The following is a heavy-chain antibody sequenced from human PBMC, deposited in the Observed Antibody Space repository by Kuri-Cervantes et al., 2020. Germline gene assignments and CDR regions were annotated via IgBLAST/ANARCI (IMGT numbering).Heavy chain of an antibody. CDR1: GFTFSSYG. Sequence: GESLKISCAASGFTFSSYGMHWVRQAPGKGLEWVAVISYDGSNKYYADSVKGRFTISRDNSKNTLYLQMNSLRAEDTAVYYCARGRWQQLVPPFGYWGHGTLVTVSS. J-gene: IGHJ4*01. CDR3: ARGRWQQLVPPFGY. CDR2: ISYDGSNK. D-gene: IGHD6-13*01. V-gene: IGHV3-30*03.